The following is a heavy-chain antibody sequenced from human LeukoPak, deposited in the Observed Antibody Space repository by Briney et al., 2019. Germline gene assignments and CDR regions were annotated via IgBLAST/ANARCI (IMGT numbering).Heavy chain of an antibody. V-gene: IGHV1-46*01. J-gene: IGHJ3*02. Sequence: ASVKVSCKASEYTFTSYYMHWVRQAPGQGLEWMGIINPSGGSTNYAQKLQGRVTMTTDTSTSTAYMELRSLRSDDTAVYYCARSYSSGWYADAFDIWGQGTMVTVSS. D-gene: IGHD6-19*01. CDR2: INPSGGST. CDR3: ARSYSSGWYADAFDI. CDR1: EYTFTSYY.